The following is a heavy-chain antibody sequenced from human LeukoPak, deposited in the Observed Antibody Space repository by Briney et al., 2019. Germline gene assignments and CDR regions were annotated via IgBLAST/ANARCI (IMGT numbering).Heavy chain of an antibody. CDR1: GFTFSSYD. J-gene: IGHJ4*02. Sequence: GGSLRLSCAASGFTFSSYDIHWVRQAPGKGLEWVAVISYDGSNKYYADSVKGRFTISRDNSKNTLYLQMNSLITEDTGVYYCAKGYSSGWSIFDYWGQGTLVTVSS. D-gene: IGHD6-19*01. V-gene: IGHV3-30*18. CDR2: ISYDGSNK. CDR3: AKGYSSGWSIFDY.